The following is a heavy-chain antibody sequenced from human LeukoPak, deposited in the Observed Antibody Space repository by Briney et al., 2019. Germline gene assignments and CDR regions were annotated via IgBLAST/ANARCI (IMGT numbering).Heavy chain of an antibody. V-gene: IGHV3-74*01. J-gene: IGHJ4*02. D-gene: IGHD2-15*01. CDR2: INSDGSSP. CDR3: ARETSGSFPY. Sequence: QPGGSLRLSCTASGFTFSSYWMQWVRQASGKGLVWVSRINSDGSSPSYADSVKGRFTISRDNSKNTLYLQMNNLSAEDTAVYYCARETSGSFPYWGQGTLVTVSS. CDR1: GFTFSSYW.